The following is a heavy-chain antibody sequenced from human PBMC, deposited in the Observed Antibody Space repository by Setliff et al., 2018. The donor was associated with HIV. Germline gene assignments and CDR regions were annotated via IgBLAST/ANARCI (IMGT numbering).Heavy chain of an antibody. V-gene: IGHV5-51*01. D-gene: IGHD3-22*01. CDR1: GYSFTNYW. CDR3: ARLSGLYYYDSSGYYYGHYFDY. Sequence: PGESLKISCKGSGYSFTNYWIGWVRQVPGKGLEWMGIIYPGDSDTRYSPSFQGQVTTSADKSISTAYLQWSSLKASDTAMYYCARLSGLYYYDSSGYYYGHYFDYWGQGTLVTVSS. CDR2: IYPGDSDT. J-gene: IGHJ4*02.